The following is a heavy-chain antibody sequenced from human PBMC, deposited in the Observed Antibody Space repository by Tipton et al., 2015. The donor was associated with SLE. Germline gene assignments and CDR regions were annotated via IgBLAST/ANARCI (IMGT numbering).Heavy chain of an antibody. CDR1: GVSISSGGYY. D-gene: IGHD3-16*02. V-gene: IGHV4-31*03. CDR2: IYYSGNN. J-gene: IGHJ5*02. CDR3: ARELVKTRGWFDP. Sequence: TLSLTCTVSGVSISSGGYYWNWIRQHPEKGLEWIGYIYYSGNNYYNPALKGRVAMSIDTSKNQVSLRLNSVTAAGTAVYYCARELVKTRGWFDPWGQGTLVTVSS.